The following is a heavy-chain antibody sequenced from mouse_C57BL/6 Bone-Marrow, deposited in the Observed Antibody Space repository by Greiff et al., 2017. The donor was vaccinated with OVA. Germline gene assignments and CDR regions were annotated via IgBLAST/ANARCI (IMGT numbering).Heavy chain of an antibody. V-gene: IGHV1-82*01. J-gene: IGHJ2*01. CDR1: GYAFSSSW. D-gene: IGHD4-1*01. CDR3: VSWCGTNGNFDY. CDR2: IYPGGGDT. Sequence: QVQLQQSGPELVKPGASVKISCKASGYAFSSSWMNWVKQRPGKGLEWIGQIYPGGGDTYYNGKFKGKATLTADKSSSTAYMQLSSLTSEDSAVYFCVSWCGTNGNFDYWGQGTTLTVSS.